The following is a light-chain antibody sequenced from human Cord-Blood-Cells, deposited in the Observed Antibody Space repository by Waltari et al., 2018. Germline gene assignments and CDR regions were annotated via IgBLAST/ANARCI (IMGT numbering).Light chain of an antibody. CDR3: QQRSNWPPG. V-gene: IGKV3-11*01. Sequence: EIMLTQSPATLSLSPGERATLSCRASQSVSSYLAWYQQKPGQAPRLLIYDASNRATGIPARFSGSGSGTDFTLTISSLEPEDFAVYYCQQRSNWPPGFGQGTKVEIK. J-gene: IGKJ1*01. CDR1: QSVSSY. CDR2: DAS.